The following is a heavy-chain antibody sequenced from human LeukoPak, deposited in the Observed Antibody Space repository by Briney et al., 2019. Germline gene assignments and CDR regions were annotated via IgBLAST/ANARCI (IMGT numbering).Heavy chain of an antibody. CDR2: IYYSGTT. D-gene: IGHD1-26*01. CDR3: ARGGWGSFDY. V-gene: IGHV4-59*01. CDR1: GGSISGYY. J-gene: IGHJ4*02. Sequence: SETLSLTYTVSGGSISGYYWSWLRQPPGKGLEWIAFIYYSGTTNYNPSLKSRVTISLDTSKNQFSLKLIPVTAADTAVYYCARGGWGSFDYWGEGTLVTVSS.